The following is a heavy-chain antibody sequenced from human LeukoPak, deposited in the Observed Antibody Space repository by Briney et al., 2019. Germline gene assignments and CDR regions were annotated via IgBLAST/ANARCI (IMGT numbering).Heavy chain of an antibody. CDR1: GGSISSGGYY. Sequence: SQTLSLTCTVSGGSISSGGYYWSWIRQPPGKGLEWIGYIYHSGSTYYNPSLKSRVTISVDRPKNQFSLKLSSVTAADTAVYYCARSYYDSSGYYSLGVLDIWGQGTVVTVSS. J-gene: IGHJ3*02. V-gene: IGHV4-30-2*01. CDR3: ARSYYDSSGYYSLGVLDI. CDR2: IYHSGST. D-gene: IGHD3-22*01.